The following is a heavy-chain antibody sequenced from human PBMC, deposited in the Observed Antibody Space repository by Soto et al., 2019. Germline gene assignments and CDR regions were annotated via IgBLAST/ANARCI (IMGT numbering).Heavy chain of an antibody. V-gene: IGHV4-59*08. CDR2: IYYSGST. CDR3: ARRPHDYYYYMDV. Sequence: PSETLSLTCTVSGGSISSYYWSWIRQPPGKGLEWIGYIYYSGSTNYNPSLKSRVTISVDTSKNQFSLKLSSVTAADTAVYYCARRPHDYYYYMDVWGKGTTVTVSS. J-gene: IGHJ6*03. CDR1: GGSISSYY.